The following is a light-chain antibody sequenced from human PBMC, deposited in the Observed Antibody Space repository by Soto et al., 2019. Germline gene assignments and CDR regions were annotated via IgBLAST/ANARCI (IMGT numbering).Light chain of an antibody. CDR2: EVT. V-gene: IGLV2-8*01. Sequence: QSALTQPPSASGSPVQSVTISCTGTSSDVGGYNYVSWYQQHPGKAPKLMIYEVTKRPSAVPDRFSVSKSGNTASLTVSGLHAEDEADYYCISYEGSNILFGGWNKLTVL. CDR3: ISYEGSNIL. CDR1: SSDVGGYNY. J-gene: IGLJ2*01.